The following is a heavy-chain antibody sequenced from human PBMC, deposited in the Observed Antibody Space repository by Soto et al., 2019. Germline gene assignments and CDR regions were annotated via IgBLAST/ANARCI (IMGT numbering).Heavy chain of an antibody. J-gene: IGHJ4*02. CDR2: ISYDGSNK. V-gene: IGHV3-30-3*01. CDR1: GFTFSSYA. D-gene: IGHD6-19*01. CDR3: ARSSVRSGGWYYFDY. Sequence: QVQLVESGGGVVQPGRSLRLSCAASGFTFSSYAMHWVRQAPGKGLEWVAVISYDGSNKYYADSVKGRFTISRDNSKNTLYLQMNSLIAEDTAVYYCARSSVRSGGWYYFDYWGQGTLVTVSS.